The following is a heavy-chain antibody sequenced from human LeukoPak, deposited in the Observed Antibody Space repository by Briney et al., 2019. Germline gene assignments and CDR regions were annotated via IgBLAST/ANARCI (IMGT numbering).Heavy chain of an antibody. CDR3: ARAAVMITFGGVIVVRYFDY. D-gene: IGHD3-16*02. V-gene: IGHV6-1*01. CDR1: GDSVSGNSAA. Sequence: SQTLSLTCAISGDSVSGNSAAWNWIGQSPSRGLEWLGRTYYRSKWYNDYAVSVKSRITINPDTSKNQFSLQLNSVTPEDTAVYYCARAAVMITFGGVIVVRYFDYWGQGTLVTVSS. CDR2: TYYRSKWYN. J-gene: IGHJ4*02.